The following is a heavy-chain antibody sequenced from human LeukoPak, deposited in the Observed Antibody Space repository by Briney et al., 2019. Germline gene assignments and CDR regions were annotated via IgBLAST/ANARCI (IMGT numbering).Heavy chain of an antibody. V-gene: IGHV1-69*05. CDR1: GGTFSSYA. J-gene: IGHJ5*02. CDR3: ARDSGSYYPNWFDP. D-gene: IGHD1-26*01. Sequence: SSVKVSCKASGGTFSSYAISWVRPAPGQGPEWMGGIIPIFGTANYAQKFQGRVTITTDESTSTAYMELSSLRSEDTAVYYCARDSGSYYPNWFDPWGQGTLVTVSS. CDR2: IIPIFGTA.